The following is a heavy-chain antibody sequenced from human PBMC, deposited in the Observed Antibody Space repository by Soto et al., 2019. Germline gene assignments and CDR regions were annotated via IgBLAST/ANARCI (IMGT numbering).Heavy chain of an antibody. Sequence: QVQLQESGPGLVKPSETLSLTCTVSGGSISSYYRSWIRQPPGKGLEWIGYIYYSGSTNYNPSLLSRVTISVDTSKNQFSLKLSSVTAADTAVYYCARGEERVARPSGYWGQGTLVTVSS. CDR3: ARGEERVARPSGY. J-gene: IGHJ4*02. CDR1: GGSISSYY. V-gene: IGHV4-59*01. CDR2: IYYSGST. D-gene: IGHD2-15*01.